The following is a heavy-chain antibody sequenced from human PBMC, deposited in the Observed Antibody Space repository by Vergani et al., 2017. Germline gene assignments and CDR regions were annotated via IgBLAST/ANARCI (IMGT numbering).Heavy chain of an antibody. CDR2: IYPGDSVT. Sequence: EVQLVQSGAEVKKPGESLKISCKGSGYSFTSYWIGWVRQMPGKGLEWMGIIYPGDSVTRYSPSFQGQVTISADKSIRTAYLQWSSLKASDTAMYYCAGPNMSRFGGVIVPYXFDYWGQGTLVTVSS. V-gene: IGHV5-51*03. CDR1: GYSFTSYW. CDR3: AGPNMSRFGGVIVPYXFDY. J-gene: IGHJ4*02. D-gene: IGHD3-16*02.